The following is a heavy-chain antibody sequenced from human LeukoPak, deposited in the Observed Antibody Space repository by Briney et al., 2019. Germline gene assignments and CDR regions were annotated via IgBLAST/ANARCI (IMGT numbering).Heavy chain of an antibody. D-gene: IGHD4-23*01. Sequence: SVKVSCKASGGTFSSYAISWVRQAPGQGLEWMGGIIPIFGTANYAQKFQGRVTITADESTSTAYMELSSLRSEDTAVYYCARDRATAVNSMGIWGQGTLVTVSS. CDR3: ARDRATAVNSMGI. CDR1: GGTFSSYA. CDR2: IIPIFGTA. V-gene: IGHV1-69*13. J-gene: IGHJ4*02.